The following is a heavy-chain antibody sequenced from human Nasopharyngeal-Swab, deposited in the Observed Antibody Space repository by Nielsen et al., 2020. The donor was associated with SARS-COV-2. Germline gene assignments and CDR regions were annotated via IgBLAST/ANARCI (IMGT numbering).Heavy chain of an antibody. CDR3: ARGARITIFGVVSQLDV. V-gene: IGHV4-31*02. D-gene: IGHD3-3*01. J-gene: IGHJ6*02. CDR2: IYYSGST. Sequence: WIRQPPGKGLEWIGYIYYSGSTYYNPSLKSRVTISGDTSKNQFSLKLSSVTAADTAVYYCARGARITIFGVVSQLDVWGQGTTVTVSS.